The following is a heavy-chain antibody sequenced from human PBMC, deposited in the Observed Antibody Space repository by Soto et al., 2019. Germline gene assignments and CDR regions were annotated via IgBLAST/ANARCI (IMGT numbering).Heavy chain of an antibody. CDR1: GGSISSGDYY. Sequence: QVQLQESGPGLVKPSQTLSLTCTVSGGSISSGDYYWSWIRQPPGKGLEWIGYIYYSGSTYYNPSTKSQVNRSVEASKNQFSLKLSSVTAADTAVYYCARFRDLWSGYYEGGAYGMDVWGQGTTVTVSS. CDR3: ARFRDLWSGYYEGGAYGMDV. CDR2: IYYSGST. V-gene: IGHV4-30-4*01. J-gene: IGHJ6*02. D-gene: IGHD3-3*01.